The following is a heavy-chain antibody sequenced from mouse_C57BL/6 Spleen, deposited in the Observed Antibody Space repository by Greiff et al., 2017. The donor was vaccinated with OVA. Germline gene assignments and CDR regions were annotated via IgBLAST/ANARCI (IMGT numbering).Heavy chain of an antibody. CDR1: GFTFSSYA. V-gene: IGHV5-4*01. CDR3: ARDTLITTVVDWYFDV. Sequence: EVMLVESGGGLVKPGGSLKLSCAASGFTFSSYAMSWVRQTPEKRLEWVATISDGGSYTYYPDNVKGRFTISRDNAKNNLYLQMSHLKSEDTAMYYCARDTLITTVVDWYFDVWGTGTTVTVSS. D-gene: IGHD1-1*01. J-gene: IGHJ1*03. CDR2: ISDGGSYT.